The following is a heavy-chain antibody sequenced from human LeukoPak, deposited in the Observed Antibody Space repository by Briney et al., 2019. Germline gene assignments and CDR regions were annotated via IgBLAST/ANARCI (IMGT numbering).Heavy chain of an antibody. D-gene: IGHD6-13*01. CDR1: GFIFSSYS. J-gene: IGHJ5*02. CDR2: ISSSSSYI. CDR3: ARSTGGSWYNWFDP. V-gene: IGHV3-21*01. Sequence: GGSLRLSCAASGFIFSSYSMNWVRQAPGKGLEWVSSISSSSSYIYYADSVKGRFTISRDNAKNSLYLQMNSLRAEDTAVYYCARSTGGSWYNWFDPWGQGTLVTVSS.